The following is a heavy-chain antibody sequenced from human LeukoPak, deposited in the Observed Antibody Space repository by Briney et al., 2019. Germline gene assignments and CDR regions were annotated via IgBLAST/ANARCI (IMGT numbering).Heavy chain of an antibody. Sequence: GGSLRLSCAGSGFTFNNAWMTWVRQAPGKGLEWVSTITASGDVTTYAESVKGRFTISRDNSKNTLYLQMNSLRVEDTALYYCAKDRRITMMGGQGTLVTVSS. V-gene: IGHV3-23*01. J-gene: IGHJ4*02. D-gene: IGHD3-22*01. CDR1: GFTFNNAW. CDR2: ITASGDVT. CDR3: AKDRRITMM.